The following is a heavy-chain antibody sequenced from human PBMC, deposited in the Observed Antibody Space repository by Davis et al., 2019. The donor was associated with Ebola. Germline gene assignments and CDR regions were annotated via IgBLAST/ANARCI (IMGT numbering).Heavy chain of an antibody. V-gene: IGHV1-8*01. J-gene: IGHJ6*02. CDR3: ARDLDFWSGSTPRGYYYGMDV. CDR1: GYTFTSYD. CDR2: MNPNSGNT. D-gene: IGHD3-3*01. Sequence: ASVKVSCKASGYTFTSYDINWVRQATGQGLEWMGWMNPNSGNTGYAQKFQGRVTMTRDTSTSTVYMELSSLRSEDTAVYYCARDLDFWSGSTPRGYYYGMDVWGQGTTVTVSS.